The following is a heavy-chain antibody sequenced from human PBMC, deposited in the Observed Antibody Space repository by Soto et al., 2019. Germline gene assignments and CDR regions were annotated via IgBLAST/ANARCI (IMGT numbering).Heavy chain of an antibody. D-gene: IGHD2-15*01. CDR3: ARHENIVVVAAATVFDI. V-gene: IGHV4-39*01. CDR2: VYYSGNA. J-gene: IGHJ3*02. CDR1: GGSISSSSHF. Sequence: QLQLQESGPGLVKPSETLSLTCSVSGGSISSSSHFWGWIRQSPGKGLEWIGTVYYSGNAYFSPSLKSRVTISVDTSKNQFSLDLSSVTAADTAVYYCARHENIVVVAAATVFDIWGQGTMVTVSS.